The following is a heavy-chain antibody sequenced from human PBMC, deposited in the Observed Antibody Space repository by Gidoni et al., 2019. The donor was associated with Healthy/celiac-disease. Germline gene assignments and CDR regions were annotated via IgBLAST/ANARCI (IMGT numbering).Heavy chain of an antibody. D-gene: IGHD3-10*01. CDR2: IIPILGIA. Sequence: SGAEVKKPGSSVKVSCKASGGTCSSYAISWVRQAPGQGLEWMGRIIPILGIANYAQKFQGRVTITADKSTSTAYMELSSLRSEDTAVYYCARENYGSEFDPWGQGTLVTVSS. CDR1: GGTCSSYA. V-gene: IGHV1-69*04. J-gene: IGHJ5*02. CDR3: ARENYGSEFDP.